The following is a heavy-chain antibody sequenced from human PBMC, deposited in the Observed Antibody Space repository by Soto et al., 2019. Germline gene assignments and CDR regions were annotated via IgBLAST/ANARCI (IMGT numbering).Heavy chain of an antibody. V-gene: IGHV5-51*01. D-gene: IGHD3-3*01. CDR3: ARLGFNYDFLSGYYNVHHYYGIDV. CDR1: GYSFTSYW. Sequence: GESLKISCKGSGYSFTSYWIGWVRQMPGEGLEWMGIIYPGDSDTRYSPSFQGQVTISADKSINSVYLQWSSLKASDTATYYCARLGFNYDFLSGYYNVHHYYGIDVSGQGTTVTVSS. J-gene: IGHJ6*02. CDR2: IYPGDSDT.